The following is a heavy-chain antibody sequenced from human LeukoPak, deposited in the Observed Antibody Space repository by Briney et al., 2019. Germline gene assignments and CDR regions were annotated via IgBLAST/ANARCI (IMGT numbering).Heavy chain of an antibody. Sequence: PGRSLRLSCAASGFTFSSYAMHWVRQAPGKGLEWVAVISYDGSNKYYADSVKGRFTISRDNSKNTLYLQMNSLRAEDTAVYYCAKDLGSGGTFDYWGQGTLVTVSS. CDR3: AKDLGSGGTFDY. V-gene: IGHV3-30-3*01. D-gene: IGHD2-15*01. J-gene: IGHJ4*02. CDR2: ISYDGSNK. CDR1: GFTFSSYA.